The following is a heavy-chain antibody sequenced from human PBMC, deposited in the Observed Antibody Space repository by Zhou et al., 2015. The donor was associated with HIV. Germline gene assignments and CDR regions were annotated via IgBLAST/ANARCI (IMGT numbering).Heavy chain of an antibody. D-gene: IGHD6-25*01. V-gene: IGHV1-24*01. J-gene: IGHJ5*02. CDR1: GYTLSDLS. Sequence: QVQLVQSGTEMQKPGASVKVSCKISGYTLSDLSIYWVRQTPGRAFECVGSFDPEDGATIYAQKFRGRVTMTEDTSTDTIYMEMSSLRSDDTAVYYCATVLSFFFDSSGSMPTWGQGTLVTVSS. CDR3: ATVLSFFFDSSGSMPT. CDR2: FDPEDGAT.